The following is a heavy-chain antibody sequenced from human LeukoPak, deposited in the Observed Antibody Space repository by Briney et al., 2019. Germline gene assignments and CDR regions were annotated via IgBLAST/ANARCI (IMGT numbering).Heavy chain of an antibody. CDR2: IYDDGTT. CDR3: AKGHYGNTPQ. J-gene: IGHJ4*02. Sequence: GGSLRLSCAASGFSVSDNYMNWVRQAPGKGLEWVSVIYDDGTTYYADSVRGRFTISTENSKNTLYVQMNSLRAEDTAVYYCAKGHYGNTPQWGQGSLVTVSS. V-gene: IGHV3-66*01. D-gene: IGHD1/OR15-1a*01. CDR1: GFSVSDNY.